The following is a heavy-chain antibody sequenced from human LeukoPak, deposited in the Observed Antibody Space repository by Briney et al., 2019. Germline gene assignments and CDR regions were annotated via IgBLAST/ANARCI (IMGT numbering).Heavy chain of an antibody. CDR1: GGSFSGYY. J-gene: IGHJ4*02. CDR2: INHSGST. Sequence: PSETLSLTCAVYGGSFSGYYWSWIRQPPGKGLEWIGEINHSGSTNYNPSLKNRVTISVDTSKNQLSLKLSSVTAADTAVYYCARVVYSGSWGYFDYWGQGILVTVSS. D-gene: IGHD3-10*01. V-gene: IGHV4-34*01. CDR3: ARVVYSGSWGYFDY.